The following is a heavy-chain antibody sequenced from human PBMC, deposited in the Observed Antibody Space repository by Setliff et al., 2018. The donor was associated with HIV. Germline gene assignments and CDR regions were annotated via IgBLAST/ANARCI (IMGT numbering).Heavy chain of an antibody. V-gene: IGHV1-46*01. D-gene: IGHD1-26*01. CDR1: GYTLTSYY. CDR3: ARDGVVGATWFDP. Sequence: ASVKVSCKASGYTLTSYYMHWVRQAPGQGLEWMGIINPSGGSTSYAQNFQGRVTMTRDTSTTTVYMELSSLRSEDTAVYYCARDGVVGATWFDPWGQGTLVTVSS. CDR2: INPSGGST. J-gene: IGHJ5*02.